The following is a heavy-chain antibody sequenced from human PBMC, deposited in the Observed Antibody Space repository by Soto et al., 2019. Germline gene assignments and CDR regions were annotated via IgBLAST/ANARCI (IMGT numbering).Heavy chain of an antibody. Sequence: QVQLQESGPGLVKPSETLSLTCTVSGGSMRGQHWSWIRQPPGKGLEWIGHHSDSTNYNPSLKSRITISPATSKNQFSLKLSSVTAADTAVYYCATYTVGEGGRGYWGQGTLVTVSS. CDR2: HHSDST. CDR3: ATYTVGEGGRGY. J-gene: IGHJ4*02. CDR1: GGSMRGQH. D-gene: IGHD3-16*01. V-gene: IGHV4-4*09.